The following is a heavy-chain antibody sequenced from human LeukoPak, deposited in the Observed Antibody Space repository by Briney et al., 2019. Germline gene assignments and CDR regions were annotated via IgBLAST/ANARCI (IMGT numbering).Heavy chain of an antibody. J-gene: IGHJ4*02. D-gene: IGHD3-3*01. CDR3: ARYNFWSGYFDY. CDR2: IKQDGSEK. CDR1: GFTFSNYS. V-gene: IGHV3-7*01. Sequence: GGSLRLSCAASGFTFSNYSMNWVRQAPGKGLEWVANIKQDGSEKYSVDSVKGRFTISKDNTKNSLYLQMNSLRAEDTAMYYCARYNFWSGYFDYWGQGTLVTVSS.